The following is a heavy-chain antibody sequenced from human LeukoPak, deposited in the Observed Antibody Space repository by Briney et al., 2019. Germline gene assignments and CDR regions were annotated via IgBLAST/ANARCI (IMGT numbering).Heavy chain of an antibody. CDR2: IIPIFGTA. D-gene: IGHD1-14*01. CDR1: GGTFSSYA. V-gene: IGHV1-69*13. Sequence: SVKVSCKASGGTFSSYAISWVRQAPGQGLEWMGGIIPIFGTANYAQKFQGRVTITADESTSTAYMELSSLRAEDTAVYCCAREGRGGLRKKDAFDIWGQGKMVTVSS. J-gene: IGHJ3*02. CDR3: AREGRGGLRKKDAFDI.